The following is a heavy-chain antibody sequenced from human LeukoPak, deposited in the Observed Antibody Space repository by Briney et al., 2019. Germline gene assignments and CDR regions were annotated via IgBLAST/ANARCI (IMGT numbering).Heavy chain of an antibody. J-gene: IGHJ6*02. Sequence: GGSLRLSCAASGFTLSSYAMSWVRQAPGKGLEWVSTISGSGDSSTYYADSVKGRFTISRDNSKYILYVQMNSLRAEDTAVYYCAKDLTANPYYYYGMDVWGQGTTVTVSS. D-gene: IGHD2-8*01. V-gene: IGHV3-23*01. CDR3: AKDLTANPYYYYGMDV. CDR1: GFTLSSYA. CDR2: ISGSGDSST.